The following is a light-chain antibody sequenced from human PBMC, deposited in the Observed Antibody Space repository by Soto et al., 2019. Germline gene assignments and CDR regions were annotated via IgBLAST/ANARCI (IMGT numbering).Light chain of an antibody. CDR1: QTVSSF. Sequence: EIVLSQSPAILSLSPGDRATLSCRASQTVSSFLAWYQQKPGQAPRLLIYDTSNRATGVPARFSASGSGTDFTVTISSLEPEDFAVYFCQQRYNWPPTCGQGTKLEIK. V-gene: IGKV3-11*01. CDR2: DTS. CDR3: QQRYNWPPT. J-gene: IGKJ2*01.